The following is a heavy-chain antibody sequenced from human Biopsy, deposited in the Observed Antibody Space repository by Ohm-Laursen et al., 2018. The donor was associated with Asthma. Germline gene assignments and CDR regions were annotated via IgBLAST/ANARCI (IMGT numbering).Heavy chain of an antibody. D-gene: IGHD4-17*01. CDR2: IIPLYRTV. V-gene: IGHV1-69*01. Sequence: GSSVKVSCKSSGDIFSVFGVNWVRQAPGQGLEWMGEIIPLYRTVNYAQRFQGRVTITADESTTTSYMELSSLKSDDTAVYYCARGGYYGDRRQHHRMDLWGQGTTVTVSS. J-gene: IGHJ6*02. CDR1: GDIFSVFG. CDR3: ARGGYYGDRRQHHRMDL.